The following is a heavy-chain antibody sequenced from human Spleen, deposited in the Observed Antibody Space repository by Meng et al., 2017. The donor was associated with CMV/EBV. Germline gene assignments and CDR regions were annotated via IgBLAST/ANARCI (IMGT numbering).Heavy chain of an antibody. CDR2: ISWNSGSI. CDR3: AKGRVGGNAFYFDY. CDR1: GFTFDDYA. D-gene: IGHD1-26*01. V-gene: IGHV3-9*03. Sequence: SLKISCAASGFTFDDYAMHGVRQAPGKGLEWVSGISWNSGSIGYADSVKGRFTISRDNAKRSLHLQMNSLRVEDMALYYCAKGRVGGNAFYFDYWGQGTTVTVSS. J-gene: IGHJ4*02.